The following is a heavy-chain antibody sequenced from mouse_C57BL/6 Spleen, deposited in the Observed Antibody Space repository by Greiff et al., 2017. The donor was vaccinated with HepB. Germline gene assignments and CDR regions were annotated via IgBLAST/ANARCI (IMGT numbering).Heavy chain of an antibody. CDR3: ARYDGDYGDY. D-gene: IGHD2-3*01. V-gene: IGHV14-2*01. Sequence: EVQLQQSGAELVKPGASVKLSCTASGFNITDYFMHWVKQRTEQGLEWIGRIDLEDGETKYAPKFQGKATITADTSSNTAYLQLSSLISEDTAVYYCARYDGDYGDYWGQGTSVSDSS. CDR2: IDLEDGET. J-gene: IGHJ4*01. CDR1: GFNITDYF.